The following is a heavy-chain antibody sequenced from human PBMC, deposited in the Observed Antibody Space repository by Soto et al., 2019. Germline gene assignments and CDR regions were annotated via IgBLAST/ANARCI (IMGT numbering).Heavy chain of an antibody. CDR3: ARDLWGYCGTDCYPLDV. D-gene: IGHD2-21*02. CDR2: MYNTGST. CDR1: GGSISGYD. J-gene: IGHJ6*02. V-gene: IGHV4-59*01. Sequence: SENLSLTCTVSGGSISGYDWSWIRQPPGKGLEWIGYMYNTGSTVYNPSFKSRFTISVDTSKNQFSLKLNSVTAADTAVYYCARDLWGYCGTDCYPLDVWGQGTTVT.